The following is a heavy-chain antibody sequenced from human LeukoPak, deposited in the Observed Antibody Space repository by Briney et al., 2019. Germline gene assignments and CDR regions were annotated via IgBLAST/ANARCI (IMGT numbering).Heavy chain of an antibody. CDR1: GFTFSGST. Sequence: PGGSLRLSCAVSGFTFSGSTMHWVRQASGKGLEWVGRIRSKADTYATAYAASVKDRFIISRDDSKSTAYLQMNSLKTEDTAVYYCTSRTATVNYYYYMDVWGKGTTVTVSS. CDR2: IRSKADTYAT. V-gene: IGHV3-73*01. J-gene: IGHJ6*03. CDR3: TSRTATVNYYYYMDV. D-gene: IGHD1-26*01.